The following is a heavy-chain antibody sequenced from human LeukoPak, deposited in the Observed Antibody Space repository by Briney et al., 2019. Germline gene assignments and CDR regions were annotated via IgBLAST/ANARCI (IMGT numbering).Heavy chain of an antibody. D-gene: IGHD3-3*01. CDR1: GYTFTSYD. V-gene: IGHV1-8*03. CDR2: MNPNSGNT. CDR3: ARGPHKRTYDRDNWFDP. Sequence: ASVKVSCKASGYTFTSYDINWVRQATGQGLEWMGWMNPNSGNTGYAQKLQGRVTITRNTSISTAYMELSSLRSEDTAVYYCARGPHKRTYDRDNWFDPWGQGTLVTVSS. J-gene: IGHJ5*02.